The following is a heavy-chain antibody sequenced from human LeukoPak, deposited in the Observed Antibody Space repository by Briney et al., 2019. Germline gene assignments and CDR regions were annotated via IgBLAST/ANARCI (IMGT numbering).Heavy chain of an antibody. CDR1: GFTPSSYA. Sequence: GGSMRLSCVASGFTPSSYAMSWVRQAPGEGLEWVSAISGSGGSTYYGDFVKGRFTISRDNSKNTLYLQMNSLRAEHTSVYYCAKPRDTQGDPFDCRGRGALVTVPS. V-gene: IGHV3-23*01. CDR2: ISGSGGST. CDR3: AKPRDTQGDPFDC. J-gene: IGHJ4*02. D-gene: IGHD5-18*01.